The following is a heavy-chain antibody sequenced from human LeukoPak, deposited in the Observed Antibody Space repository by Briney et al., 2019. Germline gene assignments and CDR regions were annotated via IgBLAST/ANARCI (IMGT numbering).Heavy chain of an antibody. CDR1: GFTFSSCA. J-gene: IGHJ4*02. CDR3: ARDGYSGYDPSTGVDY. CDR2: ISSSSSYI. V-gene: IGHV3-21*01. Sequence: GGSLRLSCAASGFTFSSCAMTWVRQAPGKGLEWVSSISSSSSYIYYADSVKGRFTISRDNAKNSLYLQMNSLRAEDTAVYYCARDGYSGYDPSTGVDYWGQGTLVTVSS. D-gene: IGHD5-12*01.